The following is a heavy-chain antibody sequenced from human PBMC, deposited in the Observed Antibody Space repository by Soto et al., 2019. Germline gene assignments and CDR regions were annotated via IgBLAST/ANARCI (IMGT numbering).Heavy chain of an antibody. CDR2: ISYDGSNK. CDR3: AREGIAARLSSFMDV. J-gene: IGHJ6*02. CDR1: GFTFSSYA. V-gene: IGHV3-30-3*01. D-gene: IGHD6-6*01. Sequence: GGSLRLSCAASGFTFSSYAMHWVRQAPGKGLEWVAVISYDGSNKYYADSVKGRFTISRDNSKNTLYLQMNSLRAEDTAVYYCAREGIAARLSSFMDVWGQGTTVTAP.